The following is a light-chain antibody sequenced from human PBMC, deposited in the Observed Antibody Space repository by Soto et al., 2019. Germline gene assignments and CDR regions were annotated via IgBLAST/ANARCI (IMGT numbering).Light chain of an antibody. CDR1: SSDVGGYNY. CDR2: YVI. V-gene: IGLV2-14*01. CDR3: SSYTSSTTFV. J-gene: IGLJ1*01. Sequence: ALTQPASVSGSPGQSITISCTGTSSDVGGYNYVSWYQQHPGKAPKLMIYYVINRPSGVSNRFSGSKSGNTASLTISGLQAEDEADYYCSSYTSSTTFVFGTGTKSPS.